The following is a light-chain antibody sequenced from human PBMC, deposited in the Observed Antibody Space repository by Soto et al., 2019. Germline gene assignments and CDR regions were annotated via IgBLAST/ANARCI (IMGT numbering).Light chain of an antibody. CDR2: AAS. V-gene: IGKV1D-12*01. CDR3: QEANSFPLT. Sequence: DIQMTQSPSPVSASVGDRVTITCRASQGISTWLAWYQQKPGQAPRLLINAASSLQSGVPSRFSGSGSGTALTLTISSLQPEDFETYYCQEANSFPLTFGGGTKVEIK. CDR1: QGISTW. J-gene: IGKJ4*01.